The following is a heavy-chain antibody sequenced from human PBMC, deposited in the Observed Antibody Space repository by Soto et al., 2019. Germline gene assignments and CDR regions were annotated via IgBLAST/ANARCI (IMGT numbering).Heavy chain of an antibody. D-gene: IGHD3-22*01. CDR3: AKRMSSGYYYPDY. CDR1: GFTFSSYA. CDR2: ISGSGGST. Sequence: GGSLRLSCAASGFTFSSYAMSWVRQAPGKGLEWVSAISGSGGSTYYADSVKGRFTISRDNSKNTLYLQMNSLRAEDKAVYYCAKRMSSGYYYPDYWGQGTLVTVSS. J-gene: IGHJ4*02. V-gene: IGHV3-23*01.